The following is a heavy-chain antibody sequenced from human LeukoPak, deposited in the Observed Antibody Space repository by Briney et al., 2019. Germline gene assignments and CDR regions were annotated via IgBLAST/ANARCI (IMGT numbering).Heavy chain of an antibody. Sequence: SETLSPTCTVSGGSISSYYWSWIRQPPGKGLEWIGYIYYSGSTNYNPSLKSRVTISVDTSKNQFSLKLSSVTAADTAVYYYARLVEREYYDFWCRFPASDAFDIWGQGTMVTVSS. CDR3: ARLVEREYYDFWCRFPASDAFDI. D-gene: IGHD3-3*01. CDR2: IYYSGST. CDR1: GGSISSYY. J-gene: IGHJ3*02. V-gene: IGHV4-59*01.